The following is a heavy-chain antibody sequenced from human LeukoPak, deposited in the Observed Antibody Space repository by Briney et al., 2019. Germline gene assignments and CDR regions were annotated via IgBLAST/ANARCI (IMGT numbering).Heavy chain of an antibody. V-gene: IGHV4-34*01. J-gene: IGHJ4*02. Sequence: SETLSLTCAVYGGSFSGSNWGGFGSPPGKGLKWFGESNHSGSTNYTPSLKSRVTISVDTSKNQFSLKLSSVTAADTAVYYCARDEERVYLAGNPFFDYWGQGTLVTVSS. CDR1: GGSFSGSN. CDR3: ARDEERVYLAGNPFFDY. D-gene: IGHD1-1*01. CDR2: SNHSGST.